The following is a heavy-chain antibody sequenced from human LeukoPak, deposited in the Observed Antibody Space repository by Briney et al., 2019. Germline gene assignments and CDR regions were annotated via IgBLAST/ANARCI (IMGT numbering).Heavy chain of an antibody. Sequence: SQTLSLTCAISGDSVSSTGAAWNWIRQSPSRGLEWLGRTHYRSKWSTDYATSVKGRINIYPDTSKNQFSLQLNSVTPEDTAVHYCVREGGRYGGYDRDYWGQGALVTVSS. D-gene: IGHD5-12*01. V-gene: IGHV6-1*01. CDR3: VREGGRYGGYDRDY. CDR2: THYRSKWST. CDR1: GDSVSSTGAA. J-gene: IGHJ4*02.